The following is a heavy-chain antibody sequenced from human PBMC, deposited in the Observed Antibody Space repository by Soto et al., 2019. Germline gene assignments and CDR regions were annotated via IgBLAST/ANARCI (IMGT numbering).Heavy chain of an antibody. CDR2: IYYSGST. CDR3: VRTIVVVTAIDY. D-gene: IGHD2-21*02. V-gene: IGHV4-31*03. CDR1: GGSISSGGYY. J-gene: IGHJ4*02. Sequence: SETLSLTCTVSGGSISSGGYYWSWIRQHPGKGLEWIGYIYYSGSTYYNPSLKSRVTISVDTSKNQFSLKLSSVTAADTAVYYCVRTIVVVTAIDYWGQGTLVTVSS.